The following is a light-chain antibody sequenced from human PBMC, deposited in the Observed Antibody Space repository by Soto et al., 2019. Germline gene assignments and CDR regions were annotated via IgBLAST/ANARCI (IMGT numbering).Light chain of an antibody. CDR3: SSYTSSSTLDV. V-gene: IGLV2-14*01. CDR1: SSDVGGYNY. Sequence: QAVVTQPASVSGSRGQSITISCTGTSSDVGGYNYVSWYQQHPGKAPKLMIYEVSNRPSGVSNRFSGSKSGNTASLTISGLQAEDEADYYCSSYTSSSTLDVFGTGTKLTVL. CDR2: EVS. J-gene: IGLJ1*01.